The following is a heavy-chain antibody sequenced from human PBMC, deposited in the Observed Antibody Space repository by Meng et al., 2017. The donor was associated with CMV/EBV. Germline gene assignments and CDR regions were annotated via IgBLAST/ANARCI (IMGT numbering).Heavy chain of an antibody. D-gene: IGHD3-10*01. Sequence: LHLQASGPGLVEPSETLSLTCTVSGGSISSSSYYWGWIRQPPGKGLEWIGSIYYSGSTYYNPSLKSRVTISVDTSKNQFSLKLSSVTAADTAVYYCVTWLWFGELSGYYFDYWGQGTLVTVSS. V-gene: IGHV4-39*07. CDR1: GGSISSSSYY. J-gene: IGHJ4*02. CDR2: IYYSGST. CDR3: VTWLWFGELSGYYFDY.